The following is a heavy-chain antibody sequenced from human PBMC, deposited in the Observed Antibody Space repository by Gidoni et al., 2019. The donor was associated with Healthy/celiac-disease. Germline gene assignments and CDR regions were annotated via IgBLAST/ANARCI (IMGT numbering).Heavy chain of an antibody. V-gene: IGHV3-21*01. CDR3: ARELVTMVRGVIDY. D-gene: IGHD3-10*01. CDR1: GFTFRSYS. Sequence: VQLVESGGGLVTPGGSLRLSCAASGFTFRSYSMNWVRQATGKGLEWVSSISSSSSYIDYEDSVKGRFTISRDNAKNSLYLQMNSLRAEDTAVYYCARELVTMVRGVIDYWGQGTLVTVSS. J-gene: IGHJ4*02. CDR2: ISSSSSYI.